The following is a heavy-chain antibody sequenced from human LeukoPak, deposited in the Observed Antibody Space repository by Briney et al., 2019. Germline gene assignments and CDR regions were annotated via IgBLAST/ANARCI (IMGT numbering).Heavy chain of an antibody. CDR2: VKSRSAGETT. V-gene: IGHV3-15*01. D-gene: IGHD3-10*01. Sequence: NDWMXWVRQAPGKGLEWVARVKSRSAGETTDYAAPVKGRFTISRDDSKNTLYLQMNSLKTEDTAEYYCTLIQGWGSGSYYRDFWGQGTLVTVSS. J-gene: IGHJ4*02. CDR3: TLIQGWGSGSYYRDF. CDR1: NDW.